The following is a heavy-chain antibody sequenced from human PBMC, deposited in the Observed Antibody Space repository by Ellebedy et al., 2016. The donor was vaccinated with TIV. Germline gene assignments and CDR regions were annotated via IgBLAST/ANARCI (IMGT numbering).Heavy chain of an antibody. D-gene: IGHD1-1*01. V-gene: IGHV1-46*01. Sequence: AASVKVSCKASGYTFISYHMHWARQAPGQGLEWLGIINPSGGTTAYAQRFQGRVTMTRDTATSTFFMNLSSLRYEDTAVYYCARAQPYGMDVWGQGTTVTVSS. J-gene: IGHJ6*02. CDR1: GYTFISYH. CDR2: INPSGGTT. CDR3: ARAQPYGMDV.